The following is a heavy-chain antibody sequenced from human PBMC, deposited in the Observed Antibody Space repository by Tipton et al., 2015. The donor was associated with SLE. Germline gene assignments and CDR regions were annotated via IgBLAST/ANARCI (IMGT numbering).Heavy chain of an antibody. V-gene: IGHV4-34*01. CDR1: GGSFSGYY. J-gene: IGHJ6*02. CDR2: INHSGST. Sequence: TLSLTCAVYGGSFSGYYWSWIRQPPGKGLEWIGEINHSGSTNYNPSLKSRGTISVDTFKNEFSLKLKSVTAADTAVYYCAVGPYYYDTSGYHGRYFYGMGVWGQGTTVTVSS. CDR3: AVGPYYYDTSGYHGRYFYGMGV. D-gene: IGHD3-22*01.